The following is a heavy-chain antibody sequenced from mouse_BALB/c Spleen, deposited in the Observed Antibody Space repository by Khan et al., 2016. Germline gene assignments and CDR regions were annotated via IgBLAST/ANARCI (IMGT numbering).Heavy chain of an antibody. CDR1: GYNFTIYT. CDR3: ARSSTMGGNSLFDY. D-gene: IGHD2-1*01. CDR2: INPSSGYT. Sequence: QVQLQQSGAELARPGASVKMSCKASGYNFTIYTMHWVKQRPGQGLEWIGYINPSSGYTNYNQKFKDKATLTADKSSSTAYMQLSSLTSEDSSVYYCARSSTMGGNSLFDYWGHGTTLTVSS. V-gene: IGHV1-4*01. J-gene: IGHJ2*01.